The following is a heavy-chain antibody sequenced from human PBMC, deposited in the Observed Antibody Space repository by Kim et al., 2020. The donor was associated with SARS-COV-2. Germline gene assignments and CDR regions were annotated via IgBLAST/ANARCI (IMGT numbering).Heavy chain of an antibody. J-gene: IGHJ4*02. D-gene: IGHD3-10*01. Sequence: KSRFTISRDNDKNSLYLQLSSLRAEDTAVYYCARRGMSLLVGESDYFDLWGQGTLVTVSS. V-gene: IGHV3-11*06. CDR3: ARRGMSLLVGESDYFDL.